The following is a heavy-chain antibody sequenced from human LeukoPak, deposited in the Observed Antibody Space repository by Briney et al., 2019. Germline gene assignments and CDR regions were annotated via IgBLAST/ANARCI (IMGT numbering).Heavy chain of an antibody. J-gene: IGHJ4*02. CDR2: FYISGST. CDR3: ARDCSGASCYDY. V-gene: IGHV4-4*07. D-gene: IGHD2-15*01. CDR1: GGSISSYY. Sequence: SETLSLTCTVSGGSISSYYWSWIRQPAGKGLEWIGRFYISGSTNYNPSLKSRVTMSVDTSKNQFSLRLSSVTAADTAVYYCARDCSGASCYDYWGQGTLVTVSS.